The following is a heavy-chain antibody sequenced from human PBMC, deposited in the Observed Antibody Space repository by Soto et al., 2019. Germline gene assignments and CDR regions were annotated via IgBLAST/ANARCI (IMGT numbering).Heavy chain of an antibody. Sequence: EVQLVESGGGLVKPGGSLRLSCAASGFTFSSYSMNWVRQAPGKGLEWVSSISSSSSYIYYADSVKGRFTISRDNAKNSLYLQMNSLGAEDTAVYYCARDISGSYTYYYYGMDVWGQGTTVIVSS. J-gene: IGHJ6*02. CDR2: ISSSSSYI. CDR3: ARDISGSYTYYYYGMDV. D-gene: IGHD1-26*01. V-gene: IGHV3-21*01. CDR1: GFTFSSYS.